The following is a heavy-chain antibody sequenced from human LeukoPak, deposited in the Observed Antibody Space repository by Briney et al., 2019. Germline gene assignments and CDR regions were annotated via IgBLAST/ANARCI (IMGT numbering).Heavy chain of an antibody. V-gene: IGHV4-59*01. CDR3: ARALRAVAGFWDY. Sequence: SETLSLTCTVSDGSISTYYWSWVRQPPGKGLEWIGYIYYSGNTNYNPSLKSRVTISIDTSKKQISLKLSSVTAADTAVYYRARALRAVAGFWDYWGQGTLVTVSS. J-gene: IGHJ4*02. CDR2: IYYSGNT. D-gene: IGHD6-19*01. CDR1: DGSISTYY.